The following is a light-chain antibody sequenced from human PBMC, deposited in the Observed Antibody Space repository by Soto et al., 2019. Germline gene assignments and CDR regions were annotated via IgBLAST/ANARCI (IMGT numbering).Light chain of an antibody. Sequence: DIQMTQSPSSLSASVGDRVTITCRASQSISSFLNWYQQKPGKAPKLLIYAASSLQSGVPSRFSGSGSGTDFTLAINNMQPEDFATYYCQQSYSSPPAFGQGTKVDI. CDR1: QSISSF. J-gene: IGKJ1*01. V-gene: IGKV1-39*01. CDR2: AAS. CDR3: QQSYSSPPA.